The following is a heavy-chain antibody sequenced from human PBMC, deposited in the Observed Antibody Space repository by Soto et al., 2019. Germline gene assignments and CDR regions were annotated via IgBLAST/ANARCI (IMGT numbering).Heavy chain of an antibody. D-gene: IGHD2-2*01. Sequence: QPGGCMRLSCVASGIIIENIGMSWVRQAPGKGLAWISSISGSGFKKYYADSVTGRFTISRDNSKSTVFLELNNLSAEATAVYHCAKSQGVEVGPIAAVEWFEPWGPG. CDR3: AKSQGVEVGPIAAVEWFEP. CDR2: ISGSGFKK. J-gene: IGHJ5*02. V-gene: IGHV3-23*01. CDR1: GIIIENIG.